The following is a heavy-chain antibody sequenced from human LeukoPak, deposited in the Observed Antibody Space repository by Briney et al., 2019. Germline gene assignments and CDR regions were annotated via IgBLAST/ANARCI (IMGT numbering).Heavy chain of an antibody. D-gene: IGHD2-21*02. CDR2: IWYDGSNK. CDR3: AVSCALGGGDCYSLNY. CDR1: GFTFSSYA. Sequence: GGSLRLSCAASGFTFSSYAMSWVRQAPGKGLEWVAVIWYDGSNKYYADSVKGRFTISRDNSKNTLSLQMNSLRAEDTAVYYCAVSCALGGGDCYSLNYWGQGTLVIVSS. V-gene: IGHV3-33*08. J-gene: IGHJ4*02.